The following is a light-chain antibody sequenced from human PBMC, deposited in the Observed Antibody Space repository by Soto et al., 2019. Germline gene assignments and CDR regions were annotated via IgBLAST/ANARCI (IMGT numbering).Light chain of an antibody. CDR2: DII. J-gene: IGLJ1*01. CDR3: VSFTTSRSYV. V-gene: IGLV2-14*03. CDR1: SSDVGAYIF. Sequence: SVLTQPASVSGSPGQSITISCTGTSSDVGAYIFVSWYQQHPGKAPKLMIYDIINRPSGVSNRFSGSKSGNTASLTISGLQAEDEADYYCVSFTTSRSYVFGTGTKVTVL.